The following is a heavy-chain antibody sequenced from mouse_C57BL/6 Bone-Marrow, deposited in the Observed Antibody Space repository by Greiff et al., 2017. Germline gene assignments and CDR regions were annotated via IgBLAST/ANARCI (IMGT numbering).Heavy chain of an antibody. CDR3: ARQLCDY. CDR1: GFTFSSYG. V-gene: IGHV5-6*01. Sequence: EVQGVESGGDLVKPGGSLKLSCAASGFTFSSYGMSWVRQTPDKRLEWVATLSSGGSYTYYPDSVKGRFTISRDHAKNTLYLHLSSLKTEDTAMYYCARQLCDYWGQGTTLTGSS. CDR2: LSSGGSYT. J-gene: IGHJ2*01.